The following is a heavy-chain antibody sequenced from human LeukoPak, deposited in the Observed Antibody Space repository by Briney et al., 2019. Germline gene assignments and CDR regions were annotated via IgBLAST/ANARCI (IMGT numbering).Heavy chain of an antibody. CDR2: ISSSSSYI. CDR3: ARVTWSGSRCRNYYYYMDV. V-gene: IGHV3-21*01. J-gene: IGHJ6*03. D-gene: IGHD3-10*01. CDR1: GFTFSSYS. Sequence: GGSLRLSCAASGFTFSSYSMNWVRQAPGKGLEWVSSISSSSSYIYYADSVKGRFTISRDNAKNSLYLQMNSLRAEDTAVYYCARVTWSGSRCRNYYYYMDVWGKGTTVTVSS.